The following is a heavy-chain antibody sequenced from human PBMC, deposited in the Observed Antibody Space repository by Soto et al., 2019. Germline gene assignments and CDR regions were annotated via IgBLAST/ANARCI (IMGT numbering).Heavy chain of an antibody. V-gene: IGHV3-30*18. D-gene: IGHD2-2*01. J-gene: IGHJ6*02. CDR1: GFTFSSYG. Sequence: QVQLVESGGGVVQPGRSLRLSCAASGFTFSSYGMHWVRQAPGKGLEWVAVISYDGSNKYYADSVKGRFTISRDNSKNTLYLQMNSLRAEDTAVYYCAKDRRYCSSTSCLKRGYYYYYGMDVWGQGTAVTVSS. CDR3: AKDRRYCSSTSCLKRGYYYYYGMDV. CDR2: ISYDGSNK.